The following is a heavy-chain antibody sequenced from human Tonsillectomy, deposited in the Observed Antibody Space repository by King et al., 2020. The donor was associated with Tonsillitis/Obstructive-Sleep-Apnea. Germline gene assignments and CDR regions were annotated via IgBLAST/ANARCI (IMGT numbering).Heavy chain of an antibody. CDR1: GFTFFSYS. V-gene: IGHV3-48*02. Sequence: VQLVESGGGLVQPGGSLRLSCAASGFTFFSYSINWVRQIHVAGLGCVSYISSSGSTSYYAHSVKGRRTISRDNAKNSQYLQMNSLRDEDTAVSYCARSGYSFPFDYWGQGTLVTVSS. D-gene: IGHD2-15*01. CDR3: ARSGYSFPFDY. J-gene: IGHJ4*02. CDR2: ISSSGSTS.